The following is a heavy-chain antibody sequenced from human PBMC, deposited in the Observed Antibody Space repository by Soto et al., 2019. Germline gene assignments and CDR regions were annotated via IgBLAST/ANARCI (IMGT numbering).Heavy chain of an antibody. J-gene: IGHJ2*01. Sequence: EVQLLESGGGLVQPGGSLRLSCAASGFTFSSYAMSWVRQAPGKGLEWVSGISGSGDSTYYADSVKGRFTISRDNSKSTLYLQMNSLRGDDTAVNYCAKSAGGYCSTSTCAGNFGYFDLWGRGTLVTVSS. CDR1: GFTFSSYA. CDR3: AKSAGGYCSTSTCAGNFGYFDL. D-gene: IGHD2-2*01. CDR2: ISGSGDST. V-gene: IGHV3-23*01.